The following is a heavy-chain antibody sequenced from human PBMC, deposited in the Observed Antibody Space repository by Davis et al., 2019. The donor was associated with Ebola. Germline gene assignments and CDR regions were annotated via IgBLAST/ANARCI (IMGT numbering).Heavy chain of an antibody. CDR3: ARTEVAVAVAYYFDY. CDR2: IQSKTDGGTT. CDR1: GFTFSNAW. D-gene: IGHD6-19*01. J-gene: IGHJ4*02. Sequence: GSSLKISCAASGFTFSNAWMSWVRPAPRKGLEWVGRIQSKTDGGTTDYAAPVKGRFTISSDDSKNTLYLQMNSLNTEDTAVSYCARTEVAVAVAYYFDYWGQGTLVTVSS. V-gene: IGHV3-15*01.